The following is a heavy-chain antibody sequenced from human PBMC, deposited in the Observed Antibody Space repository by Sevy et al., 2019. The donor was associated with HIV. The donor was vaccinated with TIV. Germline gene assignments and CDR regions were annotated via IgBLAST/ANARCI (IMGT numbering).Heavy chain of an antibody. V-gene: IGHV4-61*01. J-gene: IGHJ2*01. CDR3: ARDTGYYYDSSGYYSRRWYFDL. CDR2: IYYSGST. D-gene: IGHD3-22*01. CDR1: GGSVSSGSYY. Sequence: SETLSLTCTVSGGSVSSGSYYWSWIRQPPGKGLEWIGYIYYSGSTNYNPSLKSRVPISVETSKNQFSLKLSSVTAADTAVYYCARDTGYYYDSSGYYSRRWYFDLWGRGTLVTVSS.